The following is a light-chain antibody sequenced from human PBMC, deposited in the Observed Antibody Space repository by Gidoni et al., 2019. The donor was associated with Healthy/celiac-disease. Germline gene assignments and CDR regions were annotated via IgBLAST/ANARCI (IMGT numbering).Light chain of an antibody. CDR3: SSYTSSSTLYVV. V-gene: IGLV2-14*01. Sequence: QSALTQPASVSGFPGQSITISCTGTRSDVGGYNYVSWYQQHPGKAPKLMIYDVSNRPSGVSNRFSGSKSGNTASLTISGLQAEDEADYYCSSYTSSSTLYVVFGGGTKLTVL. CDR2: DVS. J-gene: IGLJ2*01. CDR1: RSDVGGYNY.